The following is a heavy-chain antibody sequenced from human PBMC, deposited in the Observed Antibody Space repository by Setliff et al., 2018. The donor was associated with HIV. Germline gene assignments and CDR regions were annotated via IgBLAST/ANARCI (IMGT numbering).Heavy chain of an antibody. CDR1: GAFSSISSYH. V-gene: IGHV4-59*08. Sequence: SETLSLTCTVSGAFSSISSYHWGWIRQSPGKGLEWIGQISYSGTTNYNPSLKSRVTISVDTSKNQFALTLSSLSAGDTAVYYCATGRTYYYGTSGYADAFDIWGQGTMVTVSS. D-gene: IGHD3-22*01. CDR2: ISYSGTT. CDR3: ATGRTYYYGTSGYADAFDI. J-gene: IGHJ3*02.